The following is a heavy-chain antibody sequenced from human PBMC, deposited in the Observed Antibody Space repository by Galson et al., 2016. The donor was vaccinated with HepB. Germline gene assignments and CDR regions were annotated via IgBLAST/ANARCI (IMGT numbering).Heavy chain of an antibody. CDR3: TRDPRLGDF. Sequence: SLRLSCAGSGFTFSDFYMTWIRQAPGKGLEFLSYIRTTGSFTNYADSVRGRFTISRDNAKNSVYLQMNNLRTDDTAVYYRTRDPRLGDFWGQGTLVTVSS. J-gene: IGHJ4*02. CDR2: IRTTGSFT. V-gene: IGHV3-11*06. CDR1: GFTFSDFY. D-gene: IGHD3-3*01.